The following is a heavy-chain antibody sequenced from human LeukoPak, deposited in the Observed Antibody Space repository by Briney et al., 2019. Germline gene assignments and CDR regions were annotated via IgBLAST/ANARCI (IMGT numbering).Heavy chain of an antibody. D-gene: IGHD3-16*01. Sequence: GSLRLSCTASGFTISSYWLHWVRQAPPKGLVWVSRSNSDGSRISYVDSVKGRFTISRDNAKNTLSLQMNSLRAEDTAVYYCAVGGVTDAFDIWGQGTMVTVSS. CDR1: GFTISSYW. V-gene: IGHV3-74*01. J-gene: IGHJ3*02. CDR3: AVGGVTDAFDI. CDR2: SNSDGSRI.